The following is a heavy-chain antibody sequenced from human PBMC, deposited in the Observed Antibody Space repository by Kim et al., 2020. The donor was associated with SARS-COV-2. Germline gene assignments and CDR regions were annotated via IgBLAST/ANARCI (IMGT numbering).Heavy chain of an antibody. J-gene: IGHJ3*02. V-gene: IGHV3-7*01. Sequence: YYVDSVKGRFPISRDNAKNSLYLQMNSLRAEDTAVYYCARDFTQAFDIWGQGTMVTVSS. CDR3: ARDFTQAFDI.